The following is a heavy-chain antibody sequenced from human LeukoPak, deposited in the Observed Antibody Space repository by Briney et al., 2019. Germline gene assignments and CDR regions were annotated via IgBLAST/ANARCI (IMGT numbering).Heavy chain of an antibody. Sequence: GGSLRLSCAASGFTFNSYGMHWVRQAPGKGLEGVACIRFDASNKYYADSVKGRFTISRDNSKNTLYLQMNSLRAEDAAFYYGGQDYGVTGTWGAWLALWGQGTLVTVSS. CDR1: GFTFNSYG. CDR2: IRFDASNK. J-gene: IGHJ5*02. V-gene: IGHV3-30*02. CDR3: GQDYGVTGTWGAWLAL. D-gene: IGHD1-20*01.